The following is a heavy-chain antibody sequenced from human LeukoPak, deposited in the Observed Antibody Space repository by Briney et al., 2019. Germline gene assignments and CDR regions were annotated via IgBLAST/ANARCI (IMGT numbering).Heavy chain of an antibody. CDR3: ARDGSSYYYYYMDV. V-gene: IGHV3-11*01. D-gene: IGHD6-19*01. CDR1: GFTFSDYY. Sequence: GGSLRLSCAASGFTFSDYYMSWIRQAPGKGLEWVSYISSSGSTIYYADSVKGRFTISRDNAKNSLYLQMNSLRAEDTAVYYCARDGSSYYYYYMDVWGKGTTVTASS. J-gene: IGHJ6*03. CDR2: ISSSGSTI.